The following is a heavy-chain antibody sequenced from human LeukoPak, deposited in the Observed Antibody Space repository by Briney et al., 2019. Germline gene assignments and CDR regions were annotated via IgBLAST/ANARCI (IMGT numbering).Heavy chain of an antibody. CDR1: GFTFSYYA. CDR3: AKGTSWMSPYYYMDV. Sequence: PGGSLRLSCAASGFTFSYYAMHWVRQAPGKGLEWVAVISYDGSNKYSADSVKGRFTISRDNSESTLYLQMNSLRAEDTALYYCAKGTSWMSPYYYMDVWGTGTTVTVSS. D-gene: IGHD2-2*01. CDR2: ISYDGSNK. J-gene: IGHJ6*03. V-gene: IGHV3-30*04.